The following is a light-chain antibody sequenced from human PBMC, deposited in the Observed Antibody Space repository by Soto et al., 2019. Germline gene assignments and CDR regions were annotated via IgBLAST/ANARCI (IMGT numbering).Light chain of an antibody. Sequence: QSVLTQPPSLSGTPGQRVTISCSGSTSNIAGNTVHWYQHLPETAPKLLIYIDDQRPSGVPDRFSGSKSGTSASLAISVIQSEDEADYYCATWDDSLNAAVFGGGTQLTVL. CDR1: TSNIAGNT. V-gene: IGLV1-44*01. J-gene: IGLJ7*01. CDR2: IDD. CDR3: ATWDDSLNAAV.